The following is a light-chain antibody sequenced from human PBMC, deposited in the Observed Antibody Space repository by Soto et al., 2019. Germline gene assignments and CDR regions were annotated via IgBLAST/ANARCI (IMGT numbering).Light chain of an antibody. CDR2: GAS. Sequence: EIVLTQSPGTLSLSPGERATLSCRASQTVSSSYLAWYQQTPGQAPRLVVYGASSRATGNPERFSGSGSGTDFTLTISRLEPEDFAVYYCQQYGSSPWTFGQGTKVEIK. J-gene: IGKJ1*01. CDR3: QQYGSSPWT. CDR1: QTVSSSY. V-gene: IGKV3-20*01.